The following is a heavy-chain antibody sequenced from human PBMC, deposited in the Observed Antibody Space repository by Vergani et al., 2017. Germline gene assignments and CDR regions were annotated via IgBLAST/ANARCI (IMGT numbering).Heavy chain of an antibody. D-gene: IGHD2-21*01. V-gene: IGHV4-61*02. J-gene: IGHJ6*02. CDR1: GGSVTNGNLH. Sequence: QLQLQESGPGLVKASQTLSLTCTVSGGSVTNGNLHWGWIRQPAGRGPEWIGRIYASGTTYYNPSLKSRVTISVHTSKNQFSLGLRSVTAADTATFYCASDHIACGMDVWGQGTSVTVFS. CDR2: IYASGTT. CDR3: ASDHIACGMDV.